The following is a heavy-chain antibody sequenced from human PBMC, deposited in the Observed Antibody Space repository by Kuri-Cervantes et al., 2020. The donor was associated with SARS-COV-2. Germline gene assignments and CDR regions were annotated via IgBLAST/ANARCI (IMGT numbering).Heavy chain of an antibody. CDR1: GFTFSSYA. CDR3: AKRRSYCSGGSCSFGAFDI. Sequence: LSLTCAASGFTFSSYAMHWVRQAPGKGLEWVAVISYDGSNKYYADSVKGRFSISRDNSKNTLYLQMNSLRAEDTAVYYCAKRRSYCSGGSCSFGAFDIWGQGTMVTVSS. J-gene: IGHJ3*02. D-gene: IGHD2-15*01. V-gene: IGHV3-30-3*01. CDR2: ISYDGSNK.